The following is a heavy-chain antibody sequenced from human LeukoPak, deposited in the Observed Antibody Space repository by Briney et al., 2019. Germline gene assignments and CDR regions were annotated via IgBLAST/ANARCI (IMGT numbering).Heavy chain of an antibody. CDR1: GFTFSSYE. CDR3: ASDQSIGTDLRYFFDY. CDR2: ISSISNYI. D-gene: IGHD3-9*01. J-gene: IGHJ4*02. V-gene: IGHV3-48*02. Sequence: GGSLRLSCAASGFTFSSYEMNWVRQAPGKGLEWVSYISSISNYIQYADSVKGRFTISRDNAKNSLYLQMNSLRDEDTAVYYCASDQSIGTDLRYFFDYWGQGTLVTVSS.